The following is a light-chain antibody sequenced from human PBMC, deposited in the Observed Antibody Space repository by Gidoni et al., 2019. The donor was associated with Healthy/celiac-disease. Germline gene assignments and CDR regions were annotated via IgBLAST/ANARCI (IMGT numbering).Light chain of an antibody. Sequence: AIRMTQSLSSLSASTVDRVTITCRASQGISSYLAWYQQKPGKAPKLLIYAASTLQSGVPSRFSGSGSGTDFTLTISCLQSEDVATYYCQQYYSYPFTFGPGTKVDIK. J-gene: IGKJ3*01. CDR3: QQYYSYPFT. V-gene: IGKV1-8*01. CDR2: AAS. CDR1: QGISSY.